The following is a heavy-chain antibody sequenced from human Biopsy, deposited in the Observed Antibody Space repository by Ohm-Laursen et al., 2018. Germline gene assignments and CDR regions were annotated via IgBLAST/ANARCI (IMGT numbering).Heavy chain of an antibody. J-gene: IGHJ4*02. V-gene: IGHV4-59*08. CDR3: ARHPTHRIQQIDY. Sequence: GTLSLTCTVSGGSISRYYWSWIRQPPGKGLEWIGYIYYSGSTNYNPSLKSRVTISVDTSKNQFSLRLSSVTAADTAVYYCARHPTHRIQQIDYWGQGTLVTVSP. CDR1: GGSISRYY. D-gene: IGHD5-18*01. CDR2: IYYSGST.